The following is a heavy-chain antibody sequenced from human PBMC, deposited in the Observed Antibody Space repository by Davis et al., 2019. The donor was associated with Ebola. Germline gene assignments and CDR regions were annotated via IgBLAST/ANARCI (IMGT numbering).Heavy chain of an antibody. D-gene: IGHD5-24*01. CDR1: GGTFSSYA. Sequence: SVKVSCKASGGTFSSYAISWVRQAPGQGLEWIGGIIPIFGTANYAQKFQGRVTITADESTSTAYMELSSLRSEDTAVYYCARVFGDGYKRYYYGMDVWGQGTTVTVSS. J-gene: IGHJ6*02. CDR2: IIPIFGTA. CDR3: ARVFGDGYKRYYYGMDV. V-gene: IGHV1-69*13.